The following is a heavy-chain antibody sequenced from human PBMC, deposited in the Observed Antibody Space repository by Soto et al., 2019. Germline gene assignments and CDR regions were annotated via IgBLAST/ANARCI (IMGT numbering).Heavy chain of an antibody. Sequence: SGPTLVNPTQTLTLTCTVSGFSLSTTGMCVSWIRQPPGKALEWLARIDWDDDKYYSTSLKTRLTISKDTSKNQVVLTMTNMDPVDTATYYCARIALRYYDTSRSPYFDYWGQGTLVTVSS. D-gene: IGHD3-22*01. CDR1: GFSLSTTGMC. CDR3: ARIALRYYDTSRSPYFDY. J-gene: IGHJ4*02. V-gene: IGHV2-70*11. CDR2: IDWDDDK.